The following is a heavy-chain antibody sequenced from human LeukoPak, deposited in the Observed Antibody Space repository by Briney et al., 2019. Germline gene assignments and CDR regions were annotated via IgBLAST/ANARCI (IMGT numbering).Heavy chain of an antibody. CDR1: GFTFSNYW. D-gene: IGHD5-12*01. CDR2: IKDDGSGK. Sequence: GGSLRLSCAASGFTFSNYWMSWVRQAPGKGLEWVANIKDDGSGKYYVDSVKGRLTISRDNAEKTLYLQMNSLRAEDTAVYYCARYSGNQYSFHYWGQGTPVTVSS. J-gene: IGHJ4*02. V-gene: IGHV3-7*05. CDR3: ARYSGNQYSFHY.